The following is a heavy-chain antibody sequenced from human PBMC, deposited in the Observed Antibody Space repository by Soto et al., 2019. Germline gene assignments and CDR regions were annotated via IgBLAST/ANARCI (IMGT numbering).Heavy chain of an antibody. CDR1: GYTFTSYA. CDR3: ARGRGGYDWWVDY. V-gene: IGHV1-3*01. D-gene: IGHD5-12*01. CDR2: INAGNGNT. Sequence: VASVKVSCKASGYTFTSYAMHWVRQAPGQRLEWMGWINAGNGNTKYSQKFQGRVTITRDTSASTAYMELSSPRSEDTAVYYCARGRGGYDWWVDYWGQGTLVTVSS. J-gene: IGHJ4*02.